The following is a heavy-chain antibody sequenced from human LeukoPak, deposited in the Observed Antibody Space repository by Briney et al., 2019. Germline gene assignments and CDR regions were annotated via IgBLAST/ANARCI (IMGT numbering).Heavy chain of an antibody. CDR1: GGSFSGYY. D-gene: IGHD6-19*01. CDR3: ARAIYSSGWYEEGFDY. Sequence: SETLSLTCAVYGGSFSGYYWSWIRQPPGKGLEWIGEINHSGSTNYNPSLKSRVTISVDKSKNQFSLKLSSVTAADTAVYYCARAIYSSGWYEEGFDYWGQGTLVTVSS. V-gene: IGHV4-34*01. CDR2: INHSGST. J-gene: IGHJ4*02.